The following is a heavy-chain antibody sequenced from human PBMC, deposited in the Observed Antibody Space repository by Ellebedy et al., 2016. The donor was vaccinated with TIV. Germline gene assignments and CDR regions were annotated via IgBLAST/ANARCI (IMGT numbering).Heavy chain of an antibody. CDR3: ATSAVGHSHGYYCDY. V-gene: IGHV3-53*05. CDR1: GFTVGNNY. J-gene: IGHJ4*02. CDR2: IYSGGDT. Sequence: GESLKISCTASGFTVGNNYMNWLRQAPGKGLEWVSLIYSGGDTVYADSVKGRFTISRDNSKNTVYLQMNRLRAEDTAVYYCATSAVGHSHGYYCDYWGQGTLVTVSA. D-gene: IGHD3-22*01.